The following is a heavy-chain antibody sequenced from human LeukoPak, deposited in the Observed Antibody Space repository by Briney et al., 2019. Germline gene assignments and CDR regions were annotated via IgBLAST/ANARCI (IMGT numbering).Heavy chain of an antibody. CDR1: GFTFSAYS. V-gene: IGHV3-21*01. Sequence: GRSLRLSCAASGFTFSAYSMNWDRQAPGKGLEWVSFISSTSSYIYYADLVKGRFTISRDNAKNSLYLQMNSLRAEDTAVYYCAKDSGSGWTFDYWGQGTLVTVSS. CDR2: ISSTSSYI. D-gene: IGHD6-19*01. CDR3: AKDSGSGWTFDY. J-gene: IGHJ4*02.